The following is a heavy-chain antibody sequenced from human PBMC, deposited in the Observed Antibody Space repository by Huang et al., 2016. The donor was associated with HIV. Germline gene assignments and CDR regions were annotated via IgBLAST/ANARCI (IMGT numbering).Heavy chain of an antibody. Sequence: QVKSVESGGGVVQPGLSLRLSCAASGFTFRTYTFHWVGQARCRGLEWVAGISYNGGKKFYADSVKGRFTISRDNSKNTVYLEVSSPRPEDSAVYYCTREFTTSVQFFDLWGQGTLVTVSS. J-gene: IGHJ4*02. V-gene: IGHV3-30*04. CDR2: ISYNGGKK. D-gene: IGHD4-4*01. CDR3: TREFTTSVQFFDL. CDR1: GFTFRTYT.